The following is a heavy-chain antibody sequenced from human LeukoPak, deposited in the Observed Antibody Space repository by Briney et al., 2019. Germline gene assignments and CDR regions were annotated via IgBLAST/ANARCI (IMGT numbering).Heavy chain of an antibody. CDR3: AREEDIVVVPAAMGY. J-gene: IGHJ4*02. CDR2: IKQDGSEK. V-gene: IGHV3-7*05. CDR1: GFTFSSYW. Sequence: GGSLRLSCAASGFTFSSYWMSWVRQAPGEGLEWVANIKQDGSEKFYVDSVKGRFTISRDNAKNSLYLQMNSLRAEDTAVYYCAREEDIVVVPAAMGYWGQGTLVTVSS. D-gene: IGHD2-2*01.